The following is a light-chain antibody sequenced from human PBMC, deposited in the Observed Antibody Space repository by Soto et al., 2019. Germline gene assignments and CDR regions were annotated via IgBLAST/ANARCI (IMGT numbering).Light chain of an antibody. CDR1: HIVSSN. CDR2: GAS. J-gene: IGKJ4*01. V-gene: IGKV3-15*01. CDR3: QQYNNLLLLN. Sequence: EIVMTQSPATLSVSPGERATLSCRASHIVSSNLAWYQPKPGQAPRLHIYGASTRATGIPASVSGSGSGTAYTLTISSLQSEELAVYYCQQYNNLLLLNFGGGTKVDIK.